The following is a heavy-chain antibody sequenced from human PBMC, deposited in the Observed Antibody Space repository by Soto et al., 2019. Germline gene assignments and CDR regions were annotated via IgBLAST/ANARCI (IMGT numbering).Heavy chain of an antibody. CDR2: TTNSGGTT. J-gene: IGHJ6*02. D-gene: IGHD4-4*01. CDR3: AKSSSNYVDYYYGVDV. CDR1: GFTFSTYA. Sequence: PGGSLRLSCAASGFTFSTYALHWVRQAPGKGLEWVSVTTNSGGTTYYADSVKGRFTVSRDNSKDTLSLQMNNLRAEDTAVYYCAKSSSNYVDYYYGVDVWGPETTVTVSS. V-gene: IGHV3-23*01.